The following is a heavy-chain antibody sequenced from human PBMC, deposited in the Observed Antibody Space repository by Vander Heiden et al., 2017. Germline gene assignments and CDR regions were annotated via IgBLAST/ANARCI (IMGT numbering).Heavy chain of an antibody. V-gene: IGHV3-15*07. CDR2: IKSHTDSGTT. CDR3: TTASLPFYDSSG. D-gene: IGHD3-22*01. CDR1: GFTFSNAW. J-gene: IGHJ4*02. Sequence: AASGFTFSNAWMNWVRQAPGKGLEWAGRIKSHTDSGTTDYAAPVKGRFTISRDDAKNTLYLEMNSLKTEDTAVYYCTTASLPFYDSSGWGQGTLVTVSS.